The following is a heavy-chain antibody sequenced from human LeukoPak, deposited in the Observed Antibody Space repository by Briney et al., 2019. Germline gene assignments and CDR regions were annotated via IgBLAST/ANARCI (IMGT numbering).Heavy chain of an antibody. CDR3: AKEFPSLYYDY. CDR1: GFTFSSYG. Sequence: GRSLRLSCAASGFTFSSYGMHWVRQAPGKGLEWVAVISYDGSNKYYADSVKGRLTISRDNSKNTLYLQMNSLRAEDTAVYYCAKEFPSLYYDYWGQGTLVTVSS. D-gene: IGHD6-6*01. V-gene: IGHV3-30*18. CDR2: ISYDGSNK. J-gene: IGHJ4*02.